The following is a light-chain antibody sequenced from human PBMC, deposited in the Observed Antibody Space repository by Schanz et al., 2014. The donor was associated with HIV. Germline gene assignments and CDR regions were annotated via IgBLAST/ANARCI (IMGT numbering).Light chain of an antibody. CDR2: AAS. V-gene: IGKV1-39*01. CDR1: QSISRY. J-gene: IGKJ2*03. CDR3: QQYNKYSPYS. Sequence: DIQMTQSPSSLSASVGDRVTITCRASQSISRYLNWYQQKPGKAPKLLIYAASSLQSGVPSRFSGSGSGTDFTLTISSLQPDDLATYYCQQYNKYSPYSFGQGTKLEIK.